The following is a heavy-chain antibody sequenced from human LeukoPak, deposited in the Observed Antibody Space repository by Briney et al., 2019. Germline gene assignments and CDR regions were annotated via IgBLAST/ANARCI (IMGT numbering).Heavy chain of an antibody. J-gene: IGHJ6*03. CDR3: AKGGNYNSYYYYMDV. V-gene: IGHV3-30-3*01. CDR2: ISYDGSNK. Sequence: GGSLRLSCAASGFTFSSYAMHWVRQAPGKGLEWVAVISYDGSNKYYADSVKGRFTISRDNSKNTLYLQMNSLRAEDTAVYYCAKGGNYNSYYYYMDVWGKGTTVTVSS. CDR1: GFTFSSYA. D-gene: IGHD5-24*01.